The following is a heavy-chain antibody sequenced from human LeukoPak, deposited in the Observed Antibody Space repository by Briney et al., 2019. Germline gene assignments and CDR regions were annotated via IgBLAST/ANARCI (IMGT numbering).Heavy chain of an antibody. J-gene: IGHJ4*02. V-gene: IGHV3-30*01. Sequence: GGSLRLSCAASGFTFSSYAMHWVRQAPGKGLEWVAVISYDGSNKYYADSVKGRSTISRDNSKNTLYLQMNSLRAEDTAVYYCVLAAAGTENWGQGTLVTVSS. CDR2: ISYDGSNK. D-gene: IGHD6-13*01. CDR1: GFTFSSYA. CDR3: VLAAAGTEN.